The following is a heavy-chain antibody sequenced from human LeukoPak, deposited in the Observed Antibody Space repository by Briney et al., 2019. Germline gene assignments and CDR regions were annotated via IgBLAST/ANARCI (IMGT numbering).Heavy chain of an antibody. CDR3: ARVYYSGSYFHYFDY. Sequence: ASVKVSCKASGYTFTNYGISWVRQAPGQGLEGMGWISAYNGNTNNAQKLQGRVTLTTNTPTSTAYMELRSLRSDDTAVYFCARVYYSGSYFHYFDYWGQGTLVTVSS. J-gene: IGHJ4*02. V-gene: IGHV1-18*01. CDR2: ISAYNGNT. D-gene: IGHD1-26*01. CDR1: GYTFTNYG.